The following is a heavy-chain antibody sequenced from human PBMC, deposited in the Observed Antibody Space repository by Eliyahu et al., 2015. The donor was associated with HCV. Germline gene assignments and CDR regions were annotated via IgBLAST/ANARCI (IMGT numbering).Heavy chain of an antibody. D-gene: IGHD2-8*01. J-gene: IGHJ4*02. V-gene: IGHV4-39*01. CDR2: SHYSGTT. Sequence: QLLLQELGPGLVKTSETLSLTCTVSXGSFSXSFYYWAWIRQSXGKGLEWXGTSHYSGTTFYSPSLRSRLTISVDTSKDHFSLKLDSVTAADAAVYYCARQTTGPGKWSWDNWGQGTLVTVSS. CDR1: XGSFSXSFYY. CDR3: ARQTTGPGKWSWDN.